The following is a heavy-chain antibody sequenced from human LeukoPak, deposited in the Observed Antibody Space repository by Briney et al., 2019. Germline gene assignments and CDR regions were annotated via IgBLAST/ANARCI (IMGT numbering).Heavy chain of an antibody. Sequence: GGSLRLSCAASGFTFSRYAMTWVRQAPGKGLEWVSAISGSGGSTYYADSVKGRFTISRDNAKNTLYLQMNSLRAEDTAVYYCARDTYGDYDAFDIWGQGTMVTVSS. D-gene: IGHD4-17*01. CDR1: GFTFSRYA. CDR2: ISGSGGST. V-gene: IGHV3-23*01. J-gene: IGHJ3*02. CDR3: ARDTYGDYDAFDI.